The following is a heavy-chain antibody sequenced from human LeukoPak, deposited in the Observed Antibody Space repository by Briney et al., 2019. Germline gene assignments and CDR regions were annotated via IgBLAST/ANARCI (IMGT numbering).Heavy chain of an antibody. CDR3: AMELLVPVPLKAFDY. D-gene: IGHD6-13*01. CDR1: GDTFTDYY. V-gene: IGHV1-2*02. J-gene: IGHJ4*02. Sequence: ASVKVSCKASGDTFTDYYIHWVRQAPGQGLEWVGGINPSNGDTHYAQRFQGRVTVTRDTAISTGYMELSGVRSDDTAVYYCAMELLVPVPLKAFDYWGQGTLVTASS. CDR2: INPSNGDT.